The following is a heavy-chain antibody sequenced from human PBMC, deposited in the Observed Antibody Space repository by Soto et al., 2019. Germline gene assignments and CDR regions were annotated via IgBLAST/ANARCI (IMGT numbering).Heavy chain of an antibody. J-gene: IGHJ6*03. CDR1: GFTFDDYA. D-gene: IGHD2-2*01. CDR2: ISWSGGTI. CDR3: AKLGCGSPTCDLYDYMDV. Sequence: EVQLVESGGGLVQPGRSLRLSCAASGFTFDDYAMHWVRQAPGKGLEWVSGISWSGGTIGYADSVKGRFVISRDNAKNSLYLRLNSLRGEDTALYCCAKLGCGSPTCDLYDYMDVWGKGTTVTVSS. V-gene: IGHV3-9*01.